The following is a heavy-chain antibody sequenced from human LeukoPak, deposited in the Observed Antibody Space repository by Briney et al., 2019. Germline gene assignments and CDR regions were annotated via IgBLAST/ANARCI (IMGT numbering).Heavy chain of an antibody. V-gene: IGHV3-23*01. Sequence: GGSLRLSCAASGFTFSSYAMSWVRQAPGKGLEWVSAISGSGGSTYYADSVKGRFTISRDNSKNTLYLQMNSLRAEDTAVYYCAKVRGYNAKTPLRQDYWGQGTLVTVSS. CDR1: GFTFSSYA. D-gene: IGHD5-12*01. CDR3: AKVRGYNAKTPLRQDY. J-gene: IGHJ4*02. CDR2: ISGSGGST.